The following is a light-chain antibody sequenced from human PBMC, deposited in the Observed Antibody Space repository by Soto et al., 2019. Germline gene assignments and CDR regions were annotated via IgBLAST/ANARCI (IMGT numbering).Light chain of an antibody. CDR2: AAS. CDR3: QQDNNWPTLT. CDR1: QSVSSN. V-gene: IGKV3-15*01. J-gene: IGKJ4*01. Sequence: EIVMTQSPATLSVSPGERATLSCRASQSVSSNLAWYQQKPGQAPRLLIYAASTRATGIPARFSGSGSGTDFTLTISSMQSEDFAVYYCQQDNNWPTLTFGGGTKVEIK.